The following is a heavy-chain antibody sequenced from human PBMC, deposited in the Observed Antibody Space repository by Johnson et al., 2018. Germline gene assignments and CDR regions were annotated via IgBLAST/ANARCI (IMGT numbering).Heavy chain of an antibody. Sequence: EVQLLESGGGLEQPGRSLRLSCAASGFTFDDYAMHWVRQVPGKGLEWVSGISWNSGTIGYADSVKGRFTSSRDHAKNSLYLQMNSLRAEDTAFFYGVKAATVIRGVGGFDIWCQGTMVTVSS. CDR2: ISWNSGTI. J-gene: IGHJ3*02. V-gene: IGHV3-9*01. CDR1: GFTFDDYA. CDR3: VKAATVIRGVGGFDI. D-gene: IGHD3-10*01.